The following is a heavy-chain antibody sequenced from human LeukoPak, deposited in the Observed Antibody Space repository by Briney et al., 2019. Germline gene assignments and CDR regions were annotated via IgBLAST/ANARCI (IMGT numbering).Heavy chain of an antibody. CDR3: ARHETITPRGFDP. CDR1: GDSISSYS. D-gene: IGHD1-14*01. J-gene: IGHJ5*02. CDR2: IFSSGNT. Sequence: SETLSLTCTVSGDSISSYSWSWVRQPPGKRLEWIGYIFSSGNTNYSPSLKSRVTISVDTSKNQLSLKLNSVTAADTAVYYCARHETITPRGFDPWGQGTLVTVSS. V-gene: IGHV4-59*08.